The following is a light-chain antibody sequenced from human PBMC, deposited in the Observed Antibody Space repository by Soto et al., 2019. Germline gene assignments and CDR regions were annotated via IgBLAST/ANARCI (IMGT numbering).Light chain of an antibody. J-gene: IGKJ3*01. CDR2: DVS. Sequence: QMTQSPSTVSASVRASVTITCRADQRVYNWLAWYQQKPGKAPKLLMSDVSTLETGVSSRFRGSGFGTEFTLVTTSLQPADFGTYYCQQYNSYVSFGPGTRV. CDR1: QRVYNW. V-gene: IGKV1-5*01. CDR3: QQYNSYVS.